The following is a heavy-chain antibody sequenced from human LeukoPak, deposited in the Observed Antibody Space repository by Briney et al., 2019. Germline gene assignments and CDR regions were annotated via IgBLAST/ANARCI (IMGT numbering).Heavy chain of an antibody. V-gene: IGHV3-30-3*01. J-gene: IGHJ4*02. CDR2: ISYDGSNK. D-gene: IGHD6-19*01. CDR3: AREWAVEGFDY. Sequence: GRSLRLSCAASGFTFSSCAMHWVRQAPGKGLEWVAVISYDGSNKYYADSVKGRFTISRDNSKNTLYLQMNSLRAEDTAVYYCAREWAVEGFDYWGQGTLVTVSS. CDR1: GFTFSSCA.